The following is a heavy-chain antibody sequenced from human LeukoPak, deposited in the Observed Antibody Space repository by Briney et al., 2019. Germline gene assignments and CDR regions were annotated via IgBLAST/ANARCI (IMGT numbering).Heavy chain of an antibody. CDR1: GFTFSSCR. J-gene: IGHJ1*01. Sequence: GGSLRLSCAASGFTFSSCRMHWVRQAPGKGLGWVALISYDGSNKFYAGSVKGRFTISRDNSKNTLYLQMNSLRTEDTAVYYCAQDRGTWGSEYFQHWGRGTLVNVSS. CDR2: ISYDGSNK. D-gene: IGHD3-10*01. V-gene: IGHV3-30*18. CDR3: AQDRGTWGSEYFQH.